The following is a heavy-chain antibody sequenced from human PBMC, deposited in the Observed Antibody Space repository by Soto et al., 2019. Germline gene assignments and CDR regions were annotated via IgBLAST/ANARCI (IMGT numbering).Heavy chain of an antibody. CDR3: ARAWNGGSGSYYYYGMDV. J-gene: IGHJ6*02. D-gene: IGHD3-10*01. CDR1: GFTFSSYD. CDR2: IGTAGDT. V-gene: IGHV3-13*01. Sequence: GGSLRLSCAASGFTFSSYDMHWVRQATGKGLEWVSAIGTAGDTYYPGSVKGRFTISRENAKNSLYLQMNSLRVGDTAVYYCARAWNGGSGSYYYYGMDVWGQGTTVTVSS.